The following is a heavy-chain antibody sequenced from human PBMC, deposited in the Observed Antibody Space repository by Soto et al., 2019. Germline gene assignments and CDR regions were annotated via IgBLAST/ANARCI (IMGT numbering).Heavy chain of an antibody. CDR3: ARHRVPYYYDSSGSTPSGY. D-gene: IGHD3-22*01. CDR2: IYYSGST. CDR1: GGSISSGGYY. Sequence: PSETLSLTCTVSGGSISSGGYYWSWIRQHPGKGLEWIGYIYYSGSTYYNPSLKSRVTISVDTSKNQFSLKLSSVTAADTAVYYCARHRVPYYYDSSGSTPSGYWGQGTLVTVSS. J-gene: IGHJ4*02. V-gene: IGHV4-39*01.